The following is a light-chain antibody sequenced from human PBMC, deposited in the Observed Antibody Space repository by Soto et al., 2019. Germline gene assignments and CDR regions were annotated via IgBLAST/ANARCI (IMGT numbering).Light chain of an antibody. J-gene: IGLJ3*02. Sequence: QSALTQPASVSGSPGQSITISCTGTSSDVGGYDYVSWYQQHPGKAPKLIISEVSNRPSGVSSRFSGSKSGNTASLTISGLRAEDEADYYCCSYTTDRGRVFGGGTQLTVL. CDR2: EVS. V-gene: IGLV2-14*01. CDR1: SSDVGGYDY. CDR3: CSYTTDRGRV.